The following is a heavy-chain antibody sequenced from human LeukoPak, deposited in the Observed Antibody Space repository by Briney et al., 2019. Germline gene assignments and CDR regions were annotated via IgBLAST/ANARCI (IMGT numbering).Heavy chain of an antibody. CDR3: AKLHYGDYGEDY. CDR1: GFIVSSNY. Sequence: GGSLRLSCVASGFIVSSNYMSWVRQAPGKGLEWVSVFYSGGRTYYADSVKGRFIISRDNSKNTLYLQMNSLRAEDTAVYYCAKLHYGDYGEDYWGQGTLVTVSS. D-gene: IGHD4-17*01. J-gene: IGHJ4*02. CDR2: FYSGGRT. V-gene: IGHV3-53*05.